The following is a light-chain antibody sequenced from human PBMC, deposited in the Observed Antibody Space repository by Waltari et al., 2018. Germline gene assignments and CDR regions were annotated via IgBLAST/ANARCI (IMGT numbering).Light chain of an antibody. CDR3: QQYGRSLT. J-gene: IGKJ4*01. CDR2: GSS. Sequence: EIVLTQSPGTLSLSPGERATISCRASQSVASSYLGWYQQKPGQAPRLLIFGSSKRATGIPDRFSGSWSGTDFTLPINGVEPEDFAVYYCQQYGRSLTFGGGTKVEI. CDR1: QSVASSY. V-gene: IGKV3-20*01.